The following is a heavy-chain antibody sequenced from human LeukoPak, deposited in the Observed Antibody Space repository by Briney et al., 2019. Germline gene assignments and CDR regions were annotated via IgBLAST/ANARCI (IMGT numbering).Heavy chain of an antibody. Sequence: SETLSLTCTVSGGSISSYYWSWIRQPPGKGLEWIAYISDIGSTNYNPSLKSRVTISLDTSKNQFSLKLSSVAAADTAVYYCAGHHPRNTVDFWGQGTLVTVSS. CDR3: AGHHPRNTVDF. CDR2: ISDIGST. J-gene: IGHJ4*02. CDR1: GGSISSYY. V-gene: IGHV4-59*08. D-gene: IGHD2/OR15-2a*01.